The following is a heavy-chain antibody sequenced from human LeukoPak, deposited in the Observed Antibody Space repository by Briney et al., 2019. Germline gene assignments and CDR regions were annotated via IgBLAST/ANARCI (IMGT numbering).Heavy chain of an antibody. J-gene: IGHJ6*02. CDR3: ARHPNYYDSSAYYYVMDV. Sequence: SETLSLTCTVSGGSISSYYWSWIRQPPGKGLEWIGYIYYSGRTNYHPSLKSRVTISVDTSNNQFSLKLSSVTAADTAVYYCARHPNYYDSSAYYYVMDVWGQGTTVTVSS. CDR2: IYYSGRT. CDR1: GGSISSYY. V-gene: IGHV4-59*08. D-gene: IGHD3-22*01.